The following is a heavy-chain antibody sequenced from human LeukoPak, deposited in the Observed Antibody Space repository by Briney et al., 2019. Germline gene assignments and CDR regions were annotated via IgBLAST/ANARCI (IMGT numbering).Heavy chain of an antibody. V-gene: IGHV4-4*07. CDR3: ARDRNWNQEDAFDI. Sequence: SETLSLTCTVSGGSISSYYWSWIRQPAGKGLEWIGRIYTSRSTNYNPSPKSRVTMSVDTSKNQFSLKLSSVTAADTAVYYCARDRNWNQEDAFDIWGQGTMVTVSS. D-gene: IGHD1-1*01. CDR2: IYTSRST. J-gene: IGHJ3*02. CDR1: GGSISSYY.